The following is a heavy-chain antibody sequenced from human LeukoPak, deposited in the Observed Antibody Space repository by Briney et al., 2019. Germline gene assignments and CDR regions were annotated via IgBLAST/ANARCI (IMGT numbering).Heavy chain of an antibody. D-gene: IGHD3-10*01. V-gene: IGHV3-23*01. CDR1: GFTFSSYE. J-gene: IGHJ4*02. Sequence: PGGSLRLSCAASGFTFSSYEINWVRQAPGKGLEWVSYIGGSGSTIYYADSVKGRFTISRDNSKNTLYLQMNNLRAEDTAVYHCAKGRYDSGTYDSSDYWGQGTLVTVSS. CDR2: IGGSGSTI. CDR3: AKGRYDSGTYDSSDY.